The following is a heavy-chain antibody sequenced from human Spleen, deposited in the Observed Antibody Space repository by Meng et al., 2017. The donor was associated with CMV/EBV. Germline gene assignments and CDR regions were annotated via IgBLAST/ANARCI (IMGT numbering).Heavy chain of an antibody. CDR3: AKSDCGSYGCKLIDC. D-gene: IGHD3-16*01. CDR1: GFTFNNFA. J-gene: IGHJ4*02. V-gene: IGHV3-23*01. CDR2: SSDGGANA. Sequence: GESLKISCAGSGFTFNNFAMSWVRQAPGKEMEWVASSSDGGANASYADFVRGRFTISRDNSKNTLYVQMNSLRVEDTAVYYCAKSDCGSYGCKLIDCWGQGTLVTVSS.